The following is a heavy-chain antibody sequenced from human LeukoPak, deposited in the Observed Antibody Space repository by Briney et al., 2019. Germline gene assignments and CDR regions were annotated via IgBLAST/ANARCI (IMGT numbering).Heavy chain of an antibody. CDR3: ARRKGGNLDS. CDR1: GDSVSSSS. CDR2: IYTSGNT. Sequence: PSETLSLTCTVSGDSVSSSSWSWIRQPPGKGLEWIGYIYTSGNTNYNPSLKSRVTISVDTSKNQFSLKLSSVTAADTAVYYCARRKGGNLDSWGLGTLVTVSS. V-gene: IGHV4-4*09. J-gene: IGHJ4*02. D-gene: IGHD4-23*01.